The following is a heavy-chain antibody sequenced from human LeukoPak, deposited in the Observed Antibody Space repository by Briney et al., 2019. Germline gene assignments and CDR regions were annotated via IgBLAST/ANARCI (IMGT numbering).Heavy chain of an antibody. V-gene: IGHV4-39*01. D-gene: IGHD2-15*01. CDR1: GGSISSSSYY. J-gene: IGHJ6*03. Sequence: SETLSLTCTVSGGSISSSSYYWGWIRQPPGKGLEWIGSIYYSGSTYYNPSLKSRVTISVDTSKNQFSLKLSSVTAADTAVYYCARTVVALYYYYYYYMDAWGKGTTVTVSS. CDR2: IYYSGST. CDR3: ARTVVALYYYYYYYMDA.